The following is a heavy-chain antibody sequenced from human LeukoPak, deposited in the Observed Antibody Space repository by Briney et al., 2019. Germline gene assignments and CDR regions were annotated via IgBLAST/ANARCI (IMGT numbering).Heavy chain of an antibody. V-gene: IGHV4-30-2*03. J-gene: IGHJ4*02. Sequence: PSETLSLTCTVSGGSISSGGYYRSWIRQPPGKGLEWIGYIYHSGSTYYNPSLKSRVTISVDTSKNQFSLKLSSVTAADTAVYYCARHLLGYCSSTSCRAFDYWGQGTLVTVSS. CDR1: GGSISSGGYY. CDR2: IYHSGST. CDR3: ARHLLGYCSSTSCRAFDY. D-gene: IGHD2-2*01.